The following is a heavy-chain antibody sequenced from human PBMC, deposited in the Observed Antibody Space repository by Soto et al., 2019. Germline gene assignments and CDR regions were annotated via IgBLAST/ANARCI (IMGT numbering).Heavy chain of an antibody. J-gene: IGHJ4*02. D-gene: IGHD3-3*01. V-gene: IGHV5-51*01. CDR2: IYPDDSDT. CDR1: GYSFTTYW. CDR3: AREVSWSGHKAFDK. Sequence: GASLKISCKGSGYSFTTYWIAWVRQMPGKGLEWMGIIYPDDSDTRYSPSFQGQVTFSADKSISTAYLQWASLKASDTAMYYCAREVSWSGHKAFDKCGQGPLVTVSS.